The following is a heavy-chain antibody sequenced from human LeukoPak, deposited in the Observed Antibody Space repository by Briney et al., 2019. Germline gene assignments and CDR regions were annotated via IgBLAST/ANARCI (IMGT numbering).Heavy chain of an antibody. J-gene: IGHJ4*02. D-gene: IGHD3-10*01. CDR3: ARDLSITMIRGVTFDY. CDR1: GGSISSYY. V-gene: IGHV4-59*08. CDR2: IYYSGST. Sequence: SETLSHTCTVSGGSISSYYWSWIRQPPGKGLEWIGYIYYSGSTNYNPSLKSRVTISVDTSKNQFSLKLSSVTAADTAVYYCARDLSITMIRGVTFDYWGQGALVTVSS.